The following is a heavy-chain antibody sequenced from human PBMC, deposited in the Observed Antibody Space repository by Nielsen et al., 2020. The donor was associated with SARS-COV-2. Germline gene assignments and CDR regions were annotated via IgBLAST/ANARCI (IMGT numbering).Heavy chain of an antibody. J-gene: IGHJ6*02. V-gene: IGHV4-31*03. CDR3: ARESSGYDHYNYGMDV. CDR2: IYFSGRT. D-gene: IGHD5-12*01. CDR1: GGSISSGGYY. Sequence: SETLSLTCTVSGGSISSGGYYWSWIRHHPWKGLEWIGYIYFSGRTCYNPSLKSRVTISVDTSKNQFSLSLRSVTAADTAVYYCARESSGYDHYNYGMDVWGQGTTVTVSS.